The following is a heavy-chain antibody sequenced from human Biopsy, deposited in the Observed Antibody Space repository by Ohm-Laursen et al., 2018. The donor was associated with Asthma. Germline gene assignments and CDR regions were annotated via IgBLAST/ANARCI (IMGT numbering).Heavy chain of an antibody. V-gene: IGHV1-69*13. CDR3: AREVSTVDYGYYFAMDV. Sequence: ASVKVSCNASGGTFSRYAISWVRQAPGQGLEWMGGIIPIFGTSNYAQKFQGRVTFTADEPTSSAYMELSSLRSEDSAVYYCAREVSTVDYGYYFAMDVWGQGTTVTVSS. J-gene: IGHJ6*02. CDR1: GGTFSRYA. D-gene: IGHD4-17*01. CDR2: IIPIFGTS.